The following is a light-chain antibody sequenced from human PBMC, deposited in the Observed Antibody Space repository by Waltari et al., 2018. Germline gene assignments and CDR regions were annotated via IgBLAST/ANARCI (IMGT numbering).Light chain of an antibody. J-gene: IGLJ3*02. CDR3: SSFTTTNSWV. CDR2: DVN. V-gene: IGLV2-14*03. Sequence: HSALAQPASVSGSPGQSISISCTGTSSDVGAYHYVSWYQQHPGKAPRLMIDDVNNRPSGVSNRFSGSKSGNTASLTISGLQAEDEADYYCSSFTTTNSWVFGGGTKLTVL. CDR1: SSDVGAYHY.